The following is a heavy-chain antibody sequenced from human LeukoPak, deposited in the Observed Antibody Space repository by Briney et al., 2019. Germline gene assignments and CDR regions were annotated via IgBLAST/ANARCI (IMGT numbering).Heavy chain of an antibody. CDR2: INDDETST. CDR1: GFTFSDYY. J-gene: IGHJ4*02. D-gene: IGHD1-26*01. Sequence: PGGSLRLSCAASGFTFSDYYMSWIRQVPGKGLEWVSRINDDETSTTYAESVKGRFTISRDNAKNTLFLQMNSLRAEDTAVYYCATTGSGSYYDYWGQGTLVTVSS. CDR3: ATTGSGSYYDY. V-gene: IGHV3-74*01.